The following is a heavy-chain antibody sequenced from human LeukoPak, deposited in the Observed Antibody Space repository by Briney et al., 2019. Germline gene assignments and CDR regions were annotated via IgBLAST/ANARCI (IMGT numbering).Heavy chain of an antibody. D-gene: IGHD2-15*01. CDR1: GFSFSGHW. J-gene: IGHJ4*02. CDR3: AGRHCSGGGCYFAGADPFDY. Sequence: PGGSLRLSCTASGFSFSGHWMHWARQLPGKGLVWVSRISPTGSTTSYADSVKGRFTVSRDTSKNTLYLQMNGLRAEDTAVYFCAGRHCSGGGCYFAGADPFDYWGQGTLVTVSS. CDR2: ISPTGSTT. V-gene: IGHV3-74*01.